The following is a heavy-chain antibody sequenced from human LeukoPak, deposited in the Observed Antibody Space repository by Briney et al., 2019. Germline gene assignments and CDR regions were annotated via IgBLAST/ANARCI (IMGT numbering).Heavy chain of an antibody. Sequence: SETLSLTCTVSGGSISSGSYYWTWIRQSAGKGLEWIGRIYSSGSTYYNPSLKSRVTISVDTSKNQFSLKLSSVTAADTAVYYCARRDDYSSLGFDYWGQGTLVTVSS. J-gene: IGHJ4*02. CDR1: GGSISSGSYY. D-gene: IGHD4-11*01. CDR2: IYSSGST. V-gene: IGHV4-61*02. CDR3: ARRDDYSSLGFDY.